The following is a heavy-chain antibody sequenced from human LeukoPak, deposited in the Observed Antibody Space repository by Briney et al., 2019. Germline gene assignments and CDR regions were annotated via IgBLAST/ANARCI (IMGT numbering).Heavy chain of an antibody. D-gene: IGHD4-17*01. CDR3: AKDPNGDYIGAFDI. CDR1: GFTFSDYY. Sequence: PGGSLRLSCAASGFTFSDYYMNWIRQAPGKGLEWVSYITSSGSTIYYADSVKGRFTISRDNAKNTLYLQMSSLRAEDTAVYYCAKDPNGDYIGAFDIWGQGTMVTVSS. V-gene: IGHV3-11*01. CDR2: ITSSGSTI. J-gene: IGHJ3*02.